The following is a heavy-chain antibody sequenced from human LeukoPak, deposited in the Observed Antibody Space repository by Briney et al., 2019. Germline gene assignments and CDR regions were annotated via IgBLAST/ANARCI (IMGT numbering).Heavy chain of an antibody. V-gene: IGHV4-31*03. CDR1: GGSISSGGYY. CDR2: IYYSGST. CDR3: ARPHCSSTSCYYYYGMDV. J-gene: IGHJ6*02. D-gene: IGHD2-2*01. Sequence: SETLSLTCTVSGGSISSGGYYWSWIRQHPGKGLEWIGYIYYSGSTYYNPSLKSRVTISVDTSKNQFSLKLSSVTAADTAVYYCARPHCSSTSCYYYYGMDVWGQGTTVTVSS.